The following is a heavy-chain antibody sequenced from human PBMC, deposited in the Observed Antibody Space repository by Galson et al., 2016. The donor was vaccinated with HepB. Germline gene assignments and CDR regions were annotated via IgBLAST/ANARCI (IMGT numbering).Heavy chain of an antibody. CDR3: ARVVELGRGFHV. J-gene: IGHJ6*02. V-gene: IGHV6-1*01. CDR2: TYYRSYWQN. CDR1: GDSVSNNHAA. D-gene: IGHD3-10*01. Sequence: CAISGDSVSNNHAAWNWVRQSPSRGLEWLGRTYYRSYWQNEYADPVKSRITINPDTSKNQVSLQVNSVTPEDTAVYYCARVVELGRGFHVWGQGTTVTVSS.